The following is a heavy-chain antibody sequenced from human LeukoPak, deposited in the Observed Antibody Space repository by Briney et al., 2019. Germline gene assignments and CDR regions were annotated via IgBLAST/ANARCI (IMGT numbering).Heavy chain of an antibody. D-gene: IGHD3-3*01. CDR1: GGSISSYY. CDR2: IYTSGRT. Sequence: PSQTLSLTCTVSGGSISSYYWRWIRQPAGKGLEWIGRIYTSGRTNYNPSLKSRLTMSVDTYKNQFSLKLSSVTAADTAVYYCARGTITDIYDFWSGYPAKGWFDPWGQGTLVTVSS. CDR3: ARGTITDIYDFWSGYPAKGWFDP. J-gene: IGHJ5*02. V-gene: IGHV4-4*07.